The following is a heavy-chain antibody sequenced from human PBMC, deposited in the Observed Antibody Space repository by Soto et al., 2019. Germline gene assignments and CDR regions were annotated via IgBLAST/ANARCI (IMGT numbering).Heavy chain of an antibody. V-gene: IGHV2-5*02. Sequence: ITLKESGPTLVKPTQTLTLTCTFSGFSLSTSGVCVGWIRQPPGKTLEWLTLINWDDDKRYNPSLKNRLTITKDTSKNQVVLTMTNMDPVDTATYYCAHRRRLGSDWYTFDYWGQGTPVTVSS. D-gene: IGHD6-19*01. CDR3: AHRRRLGSDWYTFDY. J-gene: IGHJ4*02. CDR1: GFSLSTSGVC. CDR2: INWDDDK.